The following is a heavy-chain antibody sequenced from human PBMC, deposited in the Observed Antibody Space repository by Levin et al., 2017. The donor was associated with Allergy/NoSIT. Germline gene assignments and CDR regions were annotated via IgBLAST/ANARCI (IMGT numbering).Heavy chain of an antibody. D-gene: IGHD3-10*01. CDR3: ASRGSFDH. CDR1: GLSFTDYG. J-gene: IGHJ4*02. V-gene: IGHV3-30*03. Sequence: GESLKISCAASGLSFTDYGMHWVRQAPDSGLEWVALITSDGGNKFYADSVKSRFIISRDNSRNILYLQLNSLRPEDTAVYYCASRGSFDHWGQGTLVTVSS. CDR2: ITSDGGNK.